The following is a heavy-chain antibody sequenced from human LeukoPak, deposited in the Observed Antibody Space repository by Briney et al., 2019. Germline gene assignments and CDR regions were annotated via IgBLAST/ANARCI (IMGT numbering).Heavy chain of an antibody. D-gene: IGHD3-10*01. J-gene: IGHJ6*03. Sequence: ASVKVSCKASGGTFSSYAISWVRQAPGQGLEWMGGIIPIFGTANYAQKFQGRVTITADESTSTAYMELSSLRSEDTAVYYCATSPTMVRGVTIYYYYMDVWGKGTTVTISS. CDR1: GGTFSSYA. CDR2: IIPIFGTA. CDR3: ATSPTMVRGVTIYYYYMDV. V-gene: IGHV1-69*13.